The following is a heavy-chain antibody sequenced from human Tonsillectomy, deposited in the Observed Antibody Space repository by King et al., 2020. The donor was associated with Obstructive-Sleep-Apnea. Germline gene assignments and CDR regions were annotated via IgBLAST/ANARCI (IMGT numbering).Heavy chain of an antibody. Sequence: VQLVESGGGLVQPGGSLRLSCAASGFTFSSYAMSWVRQAPGKGLEWVSAISGSGGSTYYADSVKGRVTISRDNSKNTLYLQMNSLRAEDTAVYYCATPDSYYYDSSGFNWKGDYWGQGTLVTVSS. V-gene: IGHV3-23*04. CDR3: ATPDSYYYDSSGFNWKGDY. CDR2: ISGSGGST. CDR1: GFTFSSYA. J-gene: IGHJ4*02. D-gene: IGHD3-22*01.